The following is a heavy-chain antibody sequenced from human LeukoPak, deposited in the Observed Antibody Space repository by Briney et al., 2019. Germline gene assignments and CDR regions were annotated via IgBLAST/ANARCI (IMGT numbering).Heavy chain of an antibody. CDR2: INPNSGGT. J-gene: IGHJ5*02. CDR1: GYTFTGYY. Sequence: ASVKVSCKASGYTFTGYYMHWVRQAPGQGLEWMGWINPNSGGTNYAQKFQGGVTMTRDTSISTAYMELSRLRSDDTAVYYCARGNVVVPAAIIPNWFDPWGQGTLVTVSS. D-gene: IGHD2-2*02. CDR3: ARGNVVVPAAIIPNWFDP. V-gene: IGHV1-2*02.